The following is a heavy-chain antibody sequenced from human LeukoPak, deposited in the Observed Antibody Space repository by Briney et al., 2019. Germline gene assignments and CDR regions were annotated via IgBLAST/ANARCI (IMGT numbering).Heavy chain of an antibody. D-gene: IGHD1-26*01. CDR3: ARVSGTYFPFFDY. Sequence: PGGSLRLSCAASGFTFSDHYMDWVRQAPGKGLEWVGRTGNKANSYTTEYAASVKGRFSIPRDDSKNSLYLQMNSLKTGDTAVYYCARVSGTYFPFFDYWGQGTLVTVSS. J-gene: IGHJ4*02. CDR2: TGNKANSYTT. CDR1: GFTFSDHY. V-gene: IGHV3-72*01.